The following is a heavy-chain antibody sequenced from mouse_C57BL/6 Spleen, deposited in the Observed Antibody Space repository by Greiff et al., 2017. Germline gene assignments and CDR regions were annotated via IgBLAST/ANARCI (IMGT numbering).Heavy chain of an antibody. CDR2: INPSTGGT. J-gene: IGHJ4*01. Sequence: VQLKESGPELVKPGASVKISCKASGYSFTGYYMNWVKQSPEKSLEWIGEINPSTGGTTYNQKFKAKATLTVDKSSSTAYMQLKSLTSEDSAVYYCARVEANWDAMDYWGQGTSVTVSS. CDR1: GYSFTGYY. D-gene: IGHD4-1*01. CDR3: ARVEANWDAMDY. V-gene: IGHV1-42*01.